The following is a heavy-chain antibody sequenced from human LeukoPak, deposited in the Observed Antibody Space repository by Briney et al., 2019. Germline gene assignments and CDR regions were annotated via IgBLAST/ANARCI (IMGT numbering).Heavy chain of an antibody. J-gene: IGHJ4*02. D-gene: IGHD3-10*01. V-gene: IGHV3-11*01. CDR3: AKIPRGMIQGVYFDF. CDR2: ISSSGGTI. CDR1: GFTFSDYF. Sequence: MTGVSLRLSCATSGFTFSDYFMSWIRQAPGKGLEWLSYISSSGGTIFYADSVKGRFTISRDNANNSLYLQMNSLRADDTAVYYCAKIPRGMIQGVYFDFWGQGTLVTVSS.